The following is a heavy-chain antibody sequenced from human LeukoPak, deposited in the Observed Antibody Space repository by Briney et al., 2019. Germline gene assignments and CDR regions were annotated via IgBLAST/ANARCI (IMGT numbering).Heavy chain of an antibody. Sequence: GASVKVSCKASGGTFSSYAISWVRQAPGQGLEWMGGIIPIFGTANYAQKFQGRVTITADKSTSTAYMELSSLRSEDTAVYYCATDLLLGVVAAIPRTGYWGQGTLVTVSS. CDR1: GGTFSSYA. D-gene: IGHD2-15*01. J-gene: IGHJ4*02. CDR3: ATDLLLGVVAAIPRTGY. V-gene: IGHV1-69*06. CDR2: IIPIFGTA.